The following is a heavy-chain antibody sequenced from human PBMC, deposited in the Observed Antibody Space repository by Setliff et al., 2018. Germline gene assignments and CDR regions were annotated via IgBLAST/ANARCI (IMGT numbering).Heavy chain of an antibody. Sequence: GGSLRLSCAASGFTFNAYAMSWVRQAPGKGLEWVSAITFGSLSRYYADSVKGRFTISRDNSKNTLYLQMNSLRAEDTAVYYCARLAVVNFYGMDVWGQGTTVTVSS. V-gene: IGHV3-23*01. J-gene: IGHJ6*02. CDR1: GFTFNAYA. D-gene: IGHD2-15*01. CDR3: ARLAVVNFYGMDV. CDR2: ITFGSLSR.